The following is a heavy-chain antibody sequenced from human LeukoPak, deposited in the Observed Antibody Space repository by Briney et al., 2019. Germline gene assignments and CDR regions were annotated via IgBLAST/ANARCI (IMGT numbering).Heavy chain of an antibody. V-gene: IGHV3-53*04. CDR1: GFTFSSYA. D-gene: IGHD2-2*01. Sequence: GGSLRLSCAASGFTFSSYAMSWVRQAPGKGLEWVSVIYSGGSTYYADSVKGRFTISRHNSKNTLYLQMNSLRAEDTAVYYCASCSSTSCYYYYYGMDVWGQGTTVTVSS. CDR2: IYSGGST. CDR3: ASCSSTSCYYYYYGMDV. J-gene: IGHJ6*02.